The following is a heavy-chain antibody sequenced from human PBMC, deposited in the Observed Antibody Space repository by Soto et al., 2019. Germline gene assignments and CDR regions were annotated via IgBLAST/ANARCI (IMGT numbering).Heavy chain of an antibody. CDR1: GGSISSYY. V-gene: IGHV4-59*01. CDR3: ARVEDSSSLFTLDY. Sequence: QVQLQESGPGLVKPSETLSLTCTVSGGSISSYYWSWIRQPPGKGLEWIGYIYYSGSTNYNPSLKCRVTISVDTSKHQFSLKLSSVPAADTAVYYCARVEDSSSLFTLDYWGQGTLVTVSS. J-gene: IGHJ4*02. CDR2: IYYSGST. D-gene: IGHD6-13*01.